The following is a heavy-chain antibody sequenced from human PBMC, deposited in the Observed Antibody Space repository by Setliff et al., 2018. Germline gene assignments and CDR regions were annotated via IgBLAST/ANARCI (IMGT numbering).Heavy chain of an antibody. V-gene: IGHV4-4*02. CDR1: GGSISSPNW. Sequence: PSETLSLTCAVSGGSISSPNWWNWVRQPPGKGLEWIGEIYHSGTTNYNPSLKSRVTISVDTSKNQFSLSLSSVTAADTAVYYCARMSGFQYMDVWGKGTTVTVSS. CDR2: IYHSGTT. D-gene: IGHD3-3*01. J-gene: IGHJ6*03. CDR3: ARMSGFQYMDV.